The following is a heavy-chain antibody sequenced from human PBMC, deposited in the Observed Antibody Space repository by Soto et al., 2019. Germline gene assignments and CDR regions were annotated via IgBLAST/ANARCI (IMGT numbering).Heavy chain of an antibody. CDR2: IYYSGST. V-gene: IGHV4-59*01. Sequence: PSLTLSLTCSVADGSISSYCWSWIRQPPGKGLEWIGYIYYSGSTNYNPSLKSRVTISVDTSKNQFSLKLSSVTAADTAVYYCARDAIESGLWFGDYYYMDVWGKGTTVTVSS. CDR3: ARDAIESGLWFGDYYYMDV. J-gene: IGHJ6*03. D-gene: IGHD3-10*01. CDR1: DGSISSYC.